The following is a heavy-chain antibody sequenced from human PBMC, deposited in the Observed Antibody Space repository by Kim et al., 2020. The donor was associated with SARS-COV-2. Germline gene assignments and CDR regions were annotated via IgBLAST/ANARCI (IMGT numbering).Heavy chain of an antibody. Sequence: GGSLRLSCAASGFTFSTYGISWVRQAPGMGLEWFSGISPSGDITYHADSVKGRFTISRDNSKNALYLQVSSLRAADPALHYCALDRAWGSFDYCGRGTLVTVSS. CDR3: ALDRAWGSFDY. D-gene: IGHD7-27*01. CDR1: GFTFSTYG. V-gene: IGHV3-23*01. J-gene: IGHJ4*02. CDR2: ISPSGDIT.